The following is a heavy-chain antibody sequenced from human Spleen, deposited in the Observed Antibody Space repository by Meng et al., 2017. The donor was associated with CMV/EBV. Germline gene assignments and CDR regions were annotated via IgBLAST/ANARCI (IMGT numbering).Heavy chain of an antibody. CDR2: IHYTGNT. D-gene: IGHD5-18*01. Sequence: SKTLSLTCTVSGGSIDSYYWSWIRQPPGKGLEWIGYIHYTGNTNYNPSLKSRISISVDTSKNQFSLNLSSVTAADTAVYYCARDVDTASFDYWGQGTLVTVSS. V-gene: IGHV4-59*01. CDR1: GGSIDSYY. J-gene: IGHJ4*02. CDR3: ARDVDTASFDY.